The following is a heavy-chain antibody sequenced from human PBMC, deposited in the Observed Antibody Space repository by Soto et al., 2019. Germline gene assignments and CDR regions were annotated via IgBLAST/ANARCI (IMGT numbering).Heavy chain of an antibody. CDR3: ARRKTDHINGSFKN. CDR1: GGSFSGYY. V-gene: IGHV4-34*01. J-gene: IGHJ4*02. D-gene: IGHD3-10*01. CDR2: INHSGST. Sequence: SETLSLTCAVYGGSFSGYYWSWIRQPPGKGLEWIGEINHSGSTNYNPSLKSRVTISVDTSKNQFSLKLSSVTAADTAVYYCARRKTDHINGSFKNWGQGSLVTVSS.